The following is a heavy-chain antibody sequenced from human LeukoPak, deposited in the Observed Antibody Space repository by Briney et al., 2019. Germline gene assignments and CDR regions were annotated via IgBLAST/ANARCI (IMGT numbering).Heavy chain of an antibody. CDR3: ARDPTIVVVPAAIGGY. Sequence: GGSLRLSCAASGFTFSSYSMNWVRQAPGKGLEWVSSISSSSSYIYYADSVKGRFTISRDNAKNSLYLQMNSLRAEDTAVYYCARDPTIVVVPAAIGGYWGQGTLVTVSS. CDR2: ISSSSSYI. J-gene: IGHJ4*02. V-gene: IGHV3-21*01. D-gene: IGHD2-2*01. CDR1: GFTFSSYS.